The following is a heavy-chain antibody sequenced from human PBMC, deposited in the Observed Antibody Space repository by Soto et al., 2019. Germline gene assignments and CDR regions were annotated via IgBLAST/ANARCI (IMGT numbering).Heavy chain of an antibody. V-gene: IGHV3-53*01. J-gene: IGHJ3*02. CDR3: AGVYGDLAFDAFDI. CDR1: GFTVRSNY. D-gene: IGHD4-17*01. CDR2: IYSACTT. Sequence: GGSLSLSCAASGFTVRSNYMSWARQAPGQGLEWVSFIYSACTTKYADSVKGRFTISRDNSKNMLYLQMNSLRADDTAEYFCAGVYGDLAFDAFDIWGQGTMVTVSS.